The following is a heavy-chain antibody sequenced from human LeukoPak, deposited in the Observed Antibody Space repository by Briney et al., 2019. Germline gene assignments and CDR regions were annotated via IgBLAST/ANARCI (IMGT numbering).Heavy chain of an antibody. V-gene: IGHV5-51*01. CDR3: ARRLLVNWFDP. J-gene: IGHJ5*02. CDR2: IYPGDSDT. CDR1: GSRFTSYW. Sequence: GESLKISCKGSGSRFTSYWIGWVRQMPGKGLEWMGIIYPGDSDTRYSPSFQGQVTISADKSISTAYLQWSSLKASDTAMYYCARRLLVNWFDPWGQGTLVTVSS.